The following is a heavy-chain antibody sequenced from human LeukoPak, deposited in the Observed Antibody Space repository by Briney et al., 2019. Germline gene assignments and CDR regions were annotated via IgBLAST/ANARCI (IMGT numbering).Heavy chain of an antibody. J-gene: IGHJ3*02. Sequence: GASVKVSCKASGYTFTGYYMHWVRQAPGQGLEWMGWINPNSGGTNYAQKFQGRVTMTRDTSISTAYMELSSLRSEDTAVYYCARGTRPSKNAFDIWGQGTMVTVSS. CDR1: GYTFTGYY. CDR2: INPNSGGT. D-gene: IGHD1-14*01. CDR3: ARGTRPSKNAFDI. V-gene: IGHV1-2*02.